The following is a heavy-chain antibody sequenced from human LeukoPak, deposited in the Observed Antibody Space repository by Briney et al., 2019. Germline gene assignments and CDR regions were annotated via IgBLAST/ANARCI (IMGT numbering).Heavy chain of an antibody. D-gene: IGHD5-24*01. J-gene: IGHJ1*01. CDR3: IRYGYNLAEYYQH. V-gene: IGHV3-15*07. CDR2: IKSKTDGGTT. Sequence: PGGSLRLSCAASGFIFSNAWMNWFRQAPGKGLEWVGHIKSKTDGGTTDYAAPVKGRFTISRDDSKNTLYLQMNSLKTEDTAVYYCIRYGYNLAEYYQHWGQGTLVTVSS. CDR1: GFIFSNAW.